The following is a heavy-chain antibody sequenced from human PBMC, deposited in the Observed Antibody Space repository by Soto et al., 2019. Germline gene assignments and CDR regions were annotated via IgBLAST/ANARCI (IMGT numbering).Heavy chain of an antibody. V-gene: IGHV4-31*03. D-gene: IGHD3-9*01. CDR3: ARAGDDILTGPMDV. Sequence: SETLSLTCTVSGGSISSGGYCWKWVRQHPGKGLEWIGYINHSGRTYYNPSLKTRVTTSVDTSKNQFSLKLSSVTAADTAVYYCARAGDDILTGPMDVWGQGTTVTVSS. CDR2: INHSGRT. CDR1: GGSISSGGYC. J-gene: IGHJ6*02.